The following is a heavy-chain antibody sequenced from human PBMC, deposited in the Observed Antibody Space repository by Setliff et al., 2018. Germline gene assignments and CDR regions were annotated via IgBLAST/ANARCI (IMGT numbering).Heavy chain of an antibody. CDR3: ARGRAYSDSSGYYLLYWYFDL. CDR1: TFSDYY. D-gene: IGHD3-22*01. CDR2: ISRSGTNYT. Sequence: TFSDYYMTWIRQAPGKGLEWVSYISRSGTNYTNYADSVKGRFTISRDNAKNSLYLQMNSLRAEDTAVYFCARGRAYSDSSGYYLLYWYFDLWGRGTLVTVSS. V-gene: IGHV3-11*06. J-gene: IGHJ2*01.